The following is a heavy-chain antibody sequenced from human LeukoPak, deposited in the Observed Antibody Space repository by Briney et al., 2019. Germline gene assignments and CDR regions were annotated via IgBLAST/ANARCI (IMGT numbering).Heavy chain of an antibody. CDR3: AREDCSSTSCYTGKKYNWFDP. D-gene: IGHD2-2*02. Sequence: SETLSLTCTVSGGSISSGSYYWSWIRQPAGKGLEWIGRIYTSGSTNYNPSLKRRVTISVDTSKNQFSLKLSSVTVADTAVYYCAREDCSSTSCYTGKKYNWFDPWGQGTLVTVSS. V-gene: IGHV4-61*02. CDR1: GGSISSGSYY. CDR2: IYTSGST. J-gene: IGHJ5*02.